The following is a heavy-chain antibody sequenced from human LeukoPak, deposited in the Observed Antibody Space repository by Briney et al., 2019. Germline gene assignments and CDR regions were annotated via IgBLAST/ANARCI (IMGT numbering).Heavy chain of an antibody. CDR1: GGTFSSYA. V-gene: IGHV1-69*06. CDR2: IIPIFGTA. J-gene: IGHJ3*02. D-gene: IGHD3-22*01. Sequence: SVKVSCKASGGTFSSYAISWVRQAPGQGLEWMGGIIPIFGTANYAQKFQGRVTITADKSTSTAYMELSSLRSEDTAVYYCARDGHRRYHYDSSGREDAFDIWGQGTMVTVSS. CDR3: ARDGHRRYHYDSSGREDAFDI.